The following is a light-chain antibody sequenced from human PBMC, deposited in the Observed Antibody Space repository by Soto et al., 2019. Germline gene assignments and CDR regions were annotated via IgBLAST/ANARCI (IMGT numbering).Light chain of an antibody. CDR3: LQDYNYPYT. CDR1: QGIRND. Sequence: AIQMTQSPSSLSASVGDRVTITCRASQGIRNDLGWYQQKPGKSPKLLIYAASSLQSGVPSRFSGSGSGTDFTLSISSLQPEDFATYYCLQDYNYPYTFGQGTKVDIK. CDR2: AAS. V-gene: IGKV1-6*01. J-gene: IGKJ2*01.